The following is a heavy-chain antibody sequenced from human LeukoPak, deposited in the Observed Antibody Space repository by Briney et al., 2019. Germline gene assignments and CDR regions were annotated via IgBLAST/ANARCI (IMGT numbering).Heavy chain of an antibody. D-gene: IGHD2-21*02. CDR2: INPTGGST. J-gene: IGHJ3*02. CDR3: ARGRVTATDGFDI. V-gene: IGHV1-46*01. CDR1: GYTFTSYF. Sequence: GASVKVSCKASGYTFTSYFIHWVRQAPGEGLEWMGIINPTGGSTRYAQKFQGRVTMTRATSTSTVYMELSSLRSEDTAVYYCARGRVTATDGFDIWGQGTTVIVSS.